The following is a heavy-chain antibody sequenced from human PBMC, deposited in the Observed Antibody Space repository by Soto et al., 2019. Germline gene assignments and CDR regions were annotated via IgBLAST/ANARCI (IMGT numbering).Heavy chain of an antibody. V-gene: IGHV3-30-3*01. CDR2: IPNTENKK. CDR3: ARTAGGRVRGALDI. J-gene: IGHJ3*02. Sequence: DLEESGGGVVQPGTSLRLSCVASGFTFSSYGMHWLRQAPGKGLEWVAVIPNTENKKYYADSVKGRFTISRDNSQNTLFLQMDSLMSEDTAMYYCARTAGGRVRGALDIWGQGTMVTVS. CDR1: GFTFSSYG. D-gene: IGHD6-13*01.